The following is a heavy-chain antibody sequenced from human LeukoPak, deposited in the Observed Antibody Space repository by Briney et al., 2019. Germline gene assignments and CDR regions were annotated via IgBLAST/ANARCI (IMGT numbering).Heavy chain of an antibody. D-gene: IGHD4-17*01. V-gene: IGHV3-74*01. J-gene: IGHJ4*02. CDR1: GFTFSSYW. CDR3: ARARGAQTTTVTTSDY. Sequence: PGGSLRLACAASGFTFSSYWMHWVRQAPGKGRVWVSRINSDGSSTSYADSVKGRFTIPRDNAKNTLYLQMNSLRAEDTAVYYCARARGAQTTTVTTSDYWGQGTLVTVSS. CDR2: INSDGSST.